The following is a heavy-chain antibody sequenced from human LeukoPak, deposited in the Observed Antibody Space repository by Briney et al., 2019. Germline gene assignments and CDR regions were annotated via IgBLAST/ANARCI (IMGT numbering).Heavy chain of an antibody. D-gene: IGHD2-2*02. V-gene: IGHV3-23*01. Sequence: GGSLRLSCAASGFTFSSYAMSWVRQAPGKGLEWVSAISGSGGSTYYADSVKGRFTISRDNSKDTLYLQMNSLRAEDTAVYYCAKDSAIVVVPAAIGDYWGQGTLVTVSS. CDR1: GFTFSSYA. CDR3: AKDSAIVVVPAAIGDY. CDR2: ISGSGGST. J-gene: IGHJ4*02.